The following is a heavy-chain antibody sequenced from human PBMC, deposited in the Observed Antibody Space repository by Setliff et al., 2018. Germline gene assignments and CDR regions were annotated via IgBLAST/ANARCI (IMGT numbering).Heavy chain of an antibody. CDR2: VTSSGDST. CDR1: GFTFSFYA. D-gene: IGHD2-2*01. J-gene: IGHJ4*02. CDR3: AKDWNPSTYWYTDYFDS. V-gene: IGHV3-23*01. Sequence: GGSLRLSCAASGFTFSFYAMSWVRQAPGKGLEWVSEVTSSGDSTYYADSVKGRFTISRDNSKNTLYLQMNSLRAEDTAIYYCAKDWNPSTYWYTDYFDSWGQGTLVTVSS.